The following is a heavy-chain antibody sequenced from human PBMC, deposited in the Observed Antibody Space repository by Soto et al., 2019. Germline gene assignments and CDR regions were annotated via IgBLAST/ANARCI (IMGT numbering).Heavy chain of an antibody. CDR2: IYYDGST. CDR1: GDSIRSINNY. Sequence: SETLSLTCTVSGDSIRSINNYWGWIRQPPGKGLEWIGNIYYDGSTFYNPSLKSRVAMSIDTSKNQFSLNLTSVTATDTAVYYCARGEDAFFYYGLDVWGQGITVTAP. V-gene: IGHV4-39*01. CDR3: ARGEDAFFYYGLDV. J-gene: IGHJ6*02.